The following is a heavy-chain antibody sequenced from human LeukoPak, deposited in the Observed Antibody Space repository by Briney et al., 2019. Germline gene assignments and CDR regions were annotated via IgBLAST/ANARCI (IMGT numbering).Heavy chain of an antibody. V-gene: IGHV1-18*01. Sequence: ASVKVSCKASGYTFTSYGISWVRQAPGQGLEWMGWISAYNGNTSYAQNLQGRVTMTTDTSTSTAYMELRSLRSDDTAVYYCARDRGYCTSTSCYGGYYYYYYMDVWGKGTTVTVSS. J-gene: IGHJ6*03. CDR1: GYTFTSYG. CDR3: ARDRGYCTSTSCYGGYYYYYYMDV. CDR2: ISAYNGNT. D-gene: IGHD2-2*01.